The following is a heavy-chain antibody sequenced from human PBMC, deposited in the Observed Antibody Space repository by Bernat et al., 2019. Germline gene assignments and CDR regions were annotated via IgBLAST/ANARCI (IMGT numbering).Heavy chain of an antibody. CDR2: ISSSSSDT. CDR3: ARVSRGDLIDY. D-gene: IGHD2-21*02. CDR1: GFTFSDYY. Sequence: QVQLVESGGGLVKPGGSLRVSCAASGFTFSDYYMSWIRQAPGKGLEWLSYISSSSSDTSSADSVKGRFTISRDNAKNSLFLQMNSLRAEDTAVYYCARVSRGDLIDYWGQGTLVTVSS. J-gene: IGHJ4*02. V-gene: IGHV3-11*05.